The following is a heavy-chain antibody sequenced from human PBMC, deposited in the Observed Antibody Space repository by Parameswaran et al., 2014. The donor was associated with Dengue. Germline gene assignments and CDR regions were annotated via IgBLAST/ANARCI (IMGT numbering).Heavy chain of an antibody. CDR2: IDPSDSYT. CDR1: GYSFTSYW. CDR3: AMPEDCSSTSCPPYYGMDV. D-gene: IGHD2-2*01. V-gene: IGHV5-10-1*01. J-gene: IGHJ6*02. Sequence: PGASVKVSCKGSGYSFTSYWISWVRQMPGKGLEWMGRIDPSDSYTNYSPSFQGHVTISADKSISTAYLQWSSLKASDTAMYYCAMPEDCSSTSCPPYYGMDVWGQGTTVTVSS.